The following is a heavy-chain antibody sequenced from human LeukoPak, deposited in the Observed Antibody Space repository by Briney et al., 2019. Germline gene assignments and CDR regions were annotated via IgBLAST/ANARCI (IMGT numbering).Heavy chain of an antibody. Sequence: GGSLRLSCAAPGFTFSRYWMSGVRPAPGKGPGGGAKIKQEGSEKYYVDSVKGRCTISRDNGKDSLYLQMNTLRAEDTAVYYCARARNGPHYFDNWGQGTLVTGSS. CDR2: IKQEGSEK. CDR1: GFTFSRYW. D-gene: IGHD1-14*01. CDR3: ARARNGPHYFDN. J-gene: IGHJ4*02. V-gene: IGHV3-7*01.